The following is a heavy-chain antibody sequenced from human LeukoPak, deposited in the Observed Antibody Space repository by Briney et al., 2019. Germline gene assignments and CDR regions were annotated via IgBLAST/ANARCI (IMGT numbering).Heavy chain of an antibody. CDR2: IIPIFGTA. D-gene: IGHD3-10*01. V-gene: IGHV1-69*06. CDR3: AREGFHGRELFPTFDY. Sequence: SVKVSCKASGGTFSSYAISWVRQAPGQGLEWMGGIIPIFGTANYAQKFQGRVTITADKSTSTAYMELSSLRSEDTAVYYCAREGFHGRELFPTFDYWGQGTLVTVSS. J-gene: IGHJ4*02. CDR1: GGTFSSYA.